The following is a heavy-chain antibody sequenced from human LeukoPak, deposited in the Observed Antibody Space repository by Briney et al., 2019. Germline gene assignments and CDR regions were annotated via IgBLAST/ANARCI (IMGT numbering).Heavy chain of an antibody. Sequence: SVKVSCKASGGTFSRYAISWVRQAPGQGLEWMGGIIPIFGTANYAQKFQGRVTITADESTSTAYMELSSLRSEDTAVYYCARPRPDYGGNANDAFDIWGQGTMVTVSS. CDR2: IIPIFGTA. D-gene: IGHD4-23*01. J-gene: IGHJ3*02. CDR1: GGTFSRYA. CDR3: ARPRPDYGGNANDAFDI. V-gene: IGHV1-69*01.